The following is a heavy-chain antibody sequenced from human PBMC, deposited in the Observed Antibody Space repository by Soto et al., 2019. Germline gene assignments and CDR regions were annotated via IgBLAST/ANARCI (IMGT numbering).Heavy chain of an antibody. CDR2: IIPILGTA. CDR3: ARGAEGSSGYYYGVSTVGPYFDY. V-gene: IGHV1-69*01. Sequence: QVQLVQSGAEVKKPGSSVKVSCKASGGTFSSYAISWVRQAPGQGLEWMGGIIPILGTANYAQKFQGRVTITADESTSTAYMELSSLRSEDTAVYYCARGAEGSSGYYYGVSTVGPYFDYWGQGTLVTVSS. D-gene: IGHD3-22*01. CDR1: GGTFSSYA. J-gene: IGHJ4*02.